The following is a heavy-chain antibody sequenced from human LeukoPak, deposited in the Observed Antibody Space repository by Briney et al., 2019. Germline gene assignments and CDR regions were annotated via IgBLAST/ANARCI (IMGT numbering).Heavy chain of an antibody. Sequence: SETLSLTCSVSGDSISNYFWHWIRLSPGKGLEWIGYMYYTGATNYNPSFRSRVTISLGPSDTQFSLTLNSVTAADTAVYYCASGEGRIDYMYSGSRGTDYWGQGTLVTVSS. CDR1: GDSISNYF. D-gene: IGHD1-26*01. V-gene: IGHV4-59*01. CDR3: ASGEGRIDYMYSGSRGTDY. J-gene: IGHJ4*02. CDR2: MYYTGAT.